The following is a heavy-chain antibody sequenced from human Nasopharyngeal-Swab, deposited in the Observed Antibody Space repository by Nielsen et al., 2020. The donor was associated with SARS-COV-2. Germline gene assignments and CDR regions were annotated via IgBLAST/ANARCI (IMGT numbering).Heavy chain of an antibody. CDR3: ARGDDSSGFSITLDY. Sequence: GGSLRLSCAASGFTFSSYAMHWVRQAPGKGLEWVAVISYDGSNKYYADSVKGRFTISRDNSKNTLYLQMNSLRAEDTAVYYCARGDDSSGFSITLDYWGQGTLVTVSS. J-gene: IGHJ4*02. V-gene: IGHV3-30*04. CDR1: GFTFSSYA. D-gene: IGHD3-22*01. CDR2: ISYDGSNK.